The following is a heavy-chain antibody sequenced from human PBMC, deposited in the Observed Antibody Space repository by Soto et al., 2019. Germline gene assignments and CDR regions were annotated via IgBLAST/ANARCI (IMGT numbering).Heavy chain of an antibody. CDR2: IHHSGST. V-gene: IGHV4-4*02. CDR1: GLSISSGDW. D-gene: IGHD6-13*01. CDR3: ARDQGSHPGD. Sequence: QVQLQESGPGLVRPSGTVSLTCAVSGLSISSGDWCSWVRQPPGKGLEWIGEIHHSGSTNYNPSLKSRVTMSVVPSKDLFSLTLTSVTAADTAFYYCARDQGSHPGDWGQGTLVSVSS. J-gene: IGHJ4*02.